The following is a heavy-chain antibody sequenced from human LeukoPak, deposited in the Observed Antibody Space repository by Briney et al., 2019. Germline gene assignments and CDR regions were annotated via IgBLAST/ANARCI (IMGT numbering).Heavy chain of an antibody. Sequence: ASVKVSCKASGYTFTSYYMRWVRQAPGQGPEWMGIINPSGGSTSYAQEFQGRVTMTRDTSTSTVYMELSSLRSEDTAVYYCARGGANCTNGVCEWNWFDPWGQGALVTVSS. CDR1: GYTFTSYY. J-gene: IGHJ5*02. CDR3: ARGGANCTNGVCEWNWFDP. D-gene: IGHD2-8*01. CDR2: INPSGGST. V-gene: IGHV1-46*03.